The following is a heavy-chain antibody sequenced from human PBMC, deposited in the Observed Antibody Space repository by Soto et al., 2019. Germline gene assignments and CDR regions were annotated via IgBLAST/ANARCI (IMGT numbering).Heavy chain of an antibody. CDR3: ARARYYDWCFDL. CDR1: GYSITAGGYY. CDR2: FYSSGSI. Sequence: SETLSLTCFVSGYSITAGGYYWSWIRHHPGKGLEWIGSFYSSGSIIYNPSLRSRVSISGDTSSNQFSMSLTSVTAADTAVYFCARARYYDWCFDLWGLGTPVTVSS. D-gene: IGHD3-9*01. V-gene: IGHV4-39*07. J-gene: IGHJ4*02.